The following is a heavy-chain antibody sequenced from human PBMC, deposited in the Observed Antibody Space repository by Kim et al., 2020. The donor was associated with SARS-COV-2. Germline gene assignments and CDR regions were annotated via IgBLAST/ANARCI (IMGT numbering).Heavy chain of an antibody. CDR2: ISYDGSNK. J-gene: IGHJ3*02. CDR1: GFTFSSYG. V-gene: IGHV3-30*18. Sequence: GGSLRLSCAASGFTFSSYGMHWVRQAPGKGLEWVAVISYDGSNKYYADSVKGRFTISRDNSKNTLYLQMNSLRAEDTAVYYCAKDEEAGDIVVVVAAWDAFDIWGQGTMVTVSS. CDR3: AKDEEAGDIVVVVAAWDAFDI. D-gene: IGHD2-15*01.